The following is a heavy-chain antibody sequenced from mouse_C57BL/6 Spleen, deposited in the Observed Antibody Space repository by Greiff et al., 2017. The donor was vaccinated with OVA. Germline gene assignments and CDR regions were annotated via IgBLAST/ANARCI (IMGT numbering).Heavy chain of an antibody. D-gene: IGHD1-1*01. Sequence: VQLQQSGAELVKPGASVKLSCKASGYTFTEYTIHWVKQRSGQGLEWIGWFYPGSGSIKYNEKFKDKATLTADKSSSTVYMELSRLTSEDSAVYSGARHEWYYGSRRDYYAMDDWGKGTSVTVSS. J-gene: IGHJ4*01. CDR1: GYTFTEYT. CDR2: FYPGSGSI. CDR3: ARHEWYYGSRRDYYAMDD. V-gene: IGHV1-62-2*01.